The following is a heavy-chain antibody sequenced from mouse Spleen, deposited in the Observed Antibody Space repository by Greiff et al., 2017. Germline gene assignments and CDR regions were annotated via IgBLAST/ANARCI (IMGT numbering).Heavy chain of an antibody. D-gene: IGHD2-1*01. J-gene: IGHJ3*01. Sequence: VQLQQSGAELVRPGSSVKLSCKASGYTFTSYWMHWVKQRPIQGLEWIGNIDPSDSETHYNQKFKDKATLTVDKSSSTAYMQLSSLTSEDSAVYYCARRGYGNYLAYWGQGTLVTVSA. CDR3: ARRGYGNYLAY. CDR2: IDPSDSET. V-gene: IGHV1-52*01. CDR1: GYTFTSYW.